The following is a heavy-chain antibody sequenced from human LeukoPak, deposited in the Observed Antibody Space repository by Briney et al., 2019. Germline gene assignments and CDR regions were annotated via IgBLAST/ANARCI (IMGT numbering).Heavy chain of an antibody. Sequence: PSETLSLTCAVSGGSFSSHYWRWFRQAPGKGLEWLGYMYYSGSTTYTPTLKTRFTISVDTSKKKFSLRLSSVTAADTAVYYCARSIVVAGYVSDYYYYGMDVWGQGTTVTVSS. D-gene: IGHD6-19*01. V-gene: IGHV4-59*08. CDR1: GGSFSSHY. J-gene: IGHJ6*02. CDR2: MYYSGST. CDR3: ARSIVVAGYVSDYYYYGMDV.